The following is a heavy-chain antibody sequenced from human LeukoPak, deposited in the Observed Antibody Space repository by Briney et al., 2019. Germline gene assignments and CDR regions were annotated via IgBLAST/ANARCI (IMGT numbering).Heavy chain of an antibody. CDR1: VGSLSIHRAA. V-gene: IGHV6-1*01. CDR2: TYYRSKWYT. Sequence: SQTLSLTCVMSVGSLSIHRAAWNSTRQSPSRGLEWLGRTYYRSKWYTDYAVSVKSRITINPNTSTNQFSMQLTAVTPEDTAVYYCARRGGGWGFLVPHFDYWGQGTLVTVSS. D-gene: IGHD6-13*01. J-gene: IGHJ4*02. CDR3: ARRGGGWGFLVPHFDY.